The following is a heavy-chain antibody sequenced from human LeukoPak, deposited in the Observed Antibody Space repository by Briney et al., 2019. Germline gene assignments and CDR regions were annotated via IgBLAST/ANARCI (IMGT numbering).Heavy chain of an antibody. CDR2: IYYSGST. CDR1: GGSFSSYY. J-gene: IGHJ4*02. V-gene: IGHV4-59*01. CDR3: ARGVPAAIDSYYFDY. D-gene: IGHD2-2*01. Sequence: PSETLSLTCTVFGGSFSSYYWCWIRQPPGKGLEWIGYIYYSGSTNYNPSLKSRVTISVDTSKNQFSLKVSSVTAADTAVYYCARGVPAAIDSYYFDYWGQGTLVTVSS.